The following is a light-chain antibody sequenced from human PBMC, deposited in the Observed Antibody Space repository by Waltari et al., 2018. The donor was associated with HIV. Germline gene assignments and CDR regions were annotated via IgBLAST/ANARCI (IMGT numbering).Light chain of an antibody. V-gene: IGLV2-11*01. J-gene: IGLJ1*01. CDR2: HGN. CDR1: SSDVGGYNF. CDR3: CSYAFSQIYV. Sequence: QSALTQPRSVSGSPGQSVTISCTGTSSDVGGYNFVSWYTQHPGNAPKLMIYHGNKRPSGVPGRFSGSRSGNTASLTISGLQAEDEADYYCCSYAFSQIYVFGTGTKFTVL.